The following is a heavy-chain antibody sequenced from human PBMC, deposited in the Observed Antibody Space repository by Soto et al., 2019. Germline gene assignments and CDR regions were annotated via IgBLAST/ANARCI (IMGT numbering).Heavy chain of an antibody. D-gene: IGHD3-3*01. CDR2: IDPSDSYT. V-gene: IGHV5-10-1*01. CDR1: GYSFTSYW. CDR3: ARLPNSYDFWSGYFPYYYYGMDV. Sequence: PGESLKISCKGSGYSFTSYWISWVRQMPGKGLEWMGRIDPSDSYTNYSPSFQGHVTISADKSISTAYLQWSSLKASDTAMYYCARLPNSYDFWSGYFPYYYYGMDVWGQGTTVTVSS. J-gene: IGHJ6*02.